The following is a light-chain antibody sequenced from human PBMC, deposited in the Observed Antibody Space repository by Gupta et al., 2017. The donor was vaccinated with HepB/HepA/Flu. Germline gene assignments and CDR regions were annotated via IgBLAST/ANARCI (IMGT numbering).Light chain of an antibody. Sequence: EIQMTQSPSSVSASVGDRVTITCRASQGIGRWLAWYQQKPGKAPNLLIYAASTLLPGVPSRFSGSGSGTHFTLTISSLQPEDFATYFCQQASSSPYTFGQGTKLETK. J-gene: IGKJ2*01. V-gene: IGKV1-12*01. CDR1: QGIGRW. CDR2: AAS. CDR3: QQASSSPYT.